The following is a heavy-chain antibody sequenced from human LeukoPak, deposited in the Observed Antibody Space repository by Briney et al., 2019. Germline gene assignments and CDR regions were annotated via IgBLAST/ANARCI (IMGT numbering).Heavy chain of an antibody. V-gene: IGHV3-23*01. J-gene: IGHJ4*02. CDR3: AKDVSYDYVWGSYRYPLEC. CDR2: ISGSGSNT. CDR1: GFSLSSYA. D-gene: IGHD3-16*02. Sequence: PGGSLRLSCAASGFSLSSYAMSWVRQAPGKGLKWVSGISGSGSNTNYADSVKGRFTISRDNSKNTLYLQMNSLRAEDTAVYYCAKDVSYDYVWGSYRYPLECWGQGTLVTVSS.